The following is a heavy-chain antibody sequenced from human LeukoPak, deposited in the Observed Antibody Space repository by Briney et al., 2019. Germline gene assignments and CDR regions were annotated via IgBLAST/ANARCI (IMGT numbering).Heavy chain of an antibody. D-gene: IGHD3-16*01. Sequence: SVKVSCKASGVTFSNFAISWVRQAPGQGLEGMGGIIPIFGTANYAQKFQGRVTITADKSTSTAYMELSSLRSEDTAVYYCARDNDSRDPPHFDYWGQGTLVTVSA. J-gene: IGHJ4*02. V-gene: IGHV1-69*06. CDR2: IIPIFGTA. CDR3: ARDNDSRDPPHFDY. CDR1: GVTFSNFA.